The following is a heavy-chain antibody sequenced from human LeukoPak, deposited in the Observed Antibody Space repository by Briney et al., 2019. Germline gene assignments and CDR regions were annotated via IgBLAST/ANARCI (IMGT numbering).Heavy chain of an antibody. J-gene: IGHJ3*02. CDR3: ARHPITSDALDI. V-gene: IGHV4-59*08. Sequence: PSETLSLTCTVFGGSISSYYWSWIRQPPGKGLEWIGYIYYSGSTNYNPSLKSRVTISVDTSKNQFSLKLSSVTAADTAVYYCARHPITSDALDIWGQGTMVTVSS. D-gene: IGHD3-16*01. CDR2: IYYSGST. CDR1: GGSISSYY.